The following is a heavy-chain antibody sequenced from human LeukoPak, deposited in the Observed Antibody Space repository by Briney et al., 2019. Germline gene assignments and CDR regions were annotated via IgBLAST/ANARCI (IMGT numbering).Heavy chain of an antibody. J-gene: IGHJ4*02. CDR3: ARMASYCSSTSCYISCLDY. CDR1: GYTFTSYD. CDR2: MNPNSGNT. V-gene: IGHV1-8*01. Sequence: GPVKVSCKASGYTFTSYDINWVRQATGQGLEWMGWMNPNSGNTGYAQKFQGRVTMTRNTSISTAYMELSSLRSDDTAVYYCARMASYCSSTSCYISCLDYWGQGTLVTVSS. D-gene: IGHD2-2*02.